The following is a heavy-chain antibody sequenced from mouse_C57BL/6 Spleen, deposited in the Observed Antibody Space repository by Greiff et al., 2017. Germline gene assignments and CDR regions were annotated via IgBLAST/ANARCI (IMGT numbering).Heavy chain of an antibody. CDR3: ARLDSYYFDY. J-gene: IGHJ2*01. CDR1: GYTFTSYW. V-gene: IGHV1-64*01. Sequence: QVQLKQPGAELVKPGASVKLSCKASGYTFTSYWMHWVKQRPGQGLEWIGMIHPNSGSTNYNETFKSKATLTVDKSSSTAYMQLSSLTSEDSAVYYCARLDSYYFDYWGQGTTLTVSS. CDR2: IHPNSGST.